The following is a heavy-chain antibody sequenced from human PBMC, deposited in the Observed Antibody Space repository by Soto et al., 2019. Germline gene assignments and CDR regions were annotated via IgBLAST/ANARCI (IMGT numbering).Heavy chain of an antibody. CDR1: GFPFSSYS. Sequence: GGSLSLSCAASGFPFSSYSMNWVRQAPGKGLEWVSSISSSSSYIYYADSVKGRFTISRDNAKNSLYLQMNSLRAENTAVYYCAPQQLISNWGQGTLVTVSS. V-gene: IGHV3-21*01. CDR2: ISSSSSYI. J-gene: IGHJ4*02. CDR3: APQQLISN. D-gene: IGHD6-13*01.